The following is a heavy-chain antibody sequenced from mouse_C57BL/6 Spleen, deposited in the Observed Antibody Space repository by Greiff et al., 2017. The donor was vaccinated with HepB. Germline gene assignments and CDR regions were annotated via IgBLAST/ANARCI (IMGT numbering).Heavy chain of an antibody. Sequence: QVQLQQSGPELVKPGASVKISCKASGYAFSSSWMNWVKQRPGKCLEWIGRIYPGDGDTNYNGKFKGKATLTADKSSSTAYMQLSSLTSEDSAVYFCAREENYYGSSYVGWFAYWGQGTLVTVSA. V-gene: IGHV1-82*01. J-gene: IGHJ3*01. D-gene: IGHD1-1*01. CDR1: GYAFSSSW. CDR2: IYPGDGDT. CDR3: AREENYYGSSYVGWFAY.